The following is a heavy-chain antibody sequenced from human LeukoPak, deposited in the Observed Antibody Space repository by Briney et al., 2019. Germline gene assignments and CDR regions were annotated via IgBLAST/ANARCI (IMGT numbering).Heavy chain of an antibody. CDR3: ARVGYCDYVDY. V-gene: IGHV4-59*01. CDR1: GGSISSYY. Sequence: SETLSLTCTVSGGSISSYYLSWIRQPPGKGLEWIGYIYYSGSTNYNPSLKSRVTVSVDTSKNQFSLKLSSVTAADTAVYYCARVGYCDYVDYWGQRTLVTVSS. D-gene: IGHD2-8*02. J-gene: IGHJ4*02. CDR2: IYYSGST.